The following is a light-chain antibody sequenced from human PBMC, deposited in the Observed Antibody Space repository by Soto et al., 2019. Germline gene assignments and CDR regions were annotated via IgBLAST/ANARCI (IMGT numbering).Light chain of an antibody. V-gene: IGKV3-20*01. Sequence: EIVLTQSPGTLSLSPGERATLSCRATQTVASNYFAWYQQKPGQAPRLLMNGASSRATGVPDRFSGSGSGTDFTLTISRPAPEDFAVYYCQQYTNSRWTFGQGTKVDI. CDR2: GAS. CDR3: QQYTNSRWT. CDR1: QTVASNY. J-gene: IGKJ1*01.